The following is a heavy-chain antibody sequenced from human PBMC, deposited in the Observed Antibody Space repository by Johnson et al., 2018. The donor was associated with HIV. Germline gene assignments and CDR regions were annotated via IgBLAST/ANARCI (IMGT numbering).Heavy chain of an antibody. V-gene: IGHV3-66*02. Sequence: MQLVESGGGLVQPGGSLRLSCAASGITVGTNYMSWVRQAPGKGLEWVSVIFSVGDVYYADSVKGRFTISRDNSKNTLYLQMNSLRAEDTAVYYCARSSGYYGTDAFDIWGQGTMVTVSS. CDR2: IFSVGDV. D-gene: IGHD3-22*01. CDR1: GITVGTNY. CDR3: ARSSGYYGTDAFDI. J-gene: IGHJ3*02.